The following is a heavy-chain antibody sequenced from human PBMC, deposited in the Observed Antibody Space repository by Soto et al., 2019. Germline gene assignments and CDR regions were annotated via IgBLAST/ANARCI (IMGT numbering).Heavy chain of an antibody. Sequence: PGGSLRLSCAASGFTFISYSMNWVRQAPGKGLEWVSSISSSSSYIYYADSVKGRFTISRDNAKNSLYLQMNSLRAEDTAVYYCARGKGLCSGGSCYSERLNWFDPWGQGTLVTVSS. CDR1: GFTFISYS. D-gene: IGHD2-15*01. CDR3: ARGKGLCSGGSCYSERLNWFDP. CDR2: ISSSSSYI. V-gene: IGHV3-21*01. J-gene: IGHJ5*02.